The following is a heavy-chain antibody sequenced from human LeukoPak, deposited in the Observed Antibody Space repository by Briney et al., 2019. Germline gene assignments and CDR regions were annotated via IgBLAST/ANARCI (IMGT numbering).Heavy chain of an antibody. D-gene: IGHD2-21*01. V-gene: IGHV4-39*01. CDR1: GGSISSSSYY. CDR2: IYYSGST. CDR3: ARHFALRGAFDI. J-gene: IGHJ3*02. Sequence: SPSETLSLTCTVSGGSISSSSYYWGWIRQPPGKGLEWIGSIYYSGSTYYNPSLKSRVTISVDTSKNQFSLKLSSVTAADTAVYYCARHFALRGAFDIWGQGTMVTVSS.